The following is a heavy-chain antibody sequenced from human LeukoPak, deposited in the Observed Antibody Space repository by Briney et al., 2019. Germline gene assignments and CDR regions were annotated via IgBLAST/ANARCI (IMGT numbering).Heavy chain of an antibody. CDR2: ISYDASNK. CDR1: GFTFSRYG. Sequence: PGGSLRLSCAASGFTFSRYGMHWVRQTPGKGLEWVAVISYDASNKYYADSVKGRFTISRDNSKNTLYLQMNSLRAEDTAVYYCAKASTPATAILFTGHTLDYWGQGTLVTVSS. D-gene: IGHD2-2*02. CDR3: AKASTPATAILFTGHTLDY. J-gene: IGHJ4*02. V-gene: IGHV3-30*18.